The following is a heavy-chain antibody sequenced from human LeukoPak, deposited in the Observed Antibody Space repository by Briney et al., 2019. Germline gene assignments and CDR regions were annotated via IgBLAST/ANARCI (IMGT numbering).Heavy chain of an antibody. CDR1: GYTFTGYY. J-gene: IGHJ6*03. CDR2: INPNSGGT. V-gene: IGHV1-2*02. CDR3: ARDLNDILTGYYSDYYYYYMDV. D-gene: IGHD3-9*01. Sequence: ASVKVSCKASGYTFTGYYMHWVRQAPGQGLEWMGWINPNSGGTNYAQKFQGRVTMTRDTSISTAYMELSRLRSDDTAVYYCARDLNDILTGYYSDYYYYYMDVWGKGTTVTISS.